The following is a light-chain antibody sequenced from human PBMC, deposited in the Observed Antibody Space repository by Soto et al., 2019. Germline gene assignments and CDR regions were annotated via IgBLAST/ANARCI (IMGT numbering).Light chain of an antibody. Sequence: EIVLTQSPATLSLSPGERATLSCRASPSVTNYLAWYQQKPGQPPRLLIYGAFNRAAGIPARFSGSGSGTDFTLTISSLEPEDSAVYYCQQRNIWPPVTFGQWTRLEIK. CDR2: GAF. CDR1: PSVTNY. V-gene: IGKV3-11*01. CDR3: QQRNIWPPVT. J-gene: IGKJ5*01.